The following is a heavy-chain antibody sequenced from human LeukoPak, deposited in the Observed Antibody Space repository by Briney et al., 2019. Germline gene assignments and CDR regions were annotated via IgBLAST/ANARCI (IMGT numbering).Heavy chain of an antibody. CDR1: GGSISSGSYY. CDR3: ARDTVVISHDAFDI. J-gene: IGHJ3*02. D-gene: IGHD3-22*01. Sequence: SQTLSLTCTVSGGSISSGSYYWSWIRQPAGKRLEWIGRIYTSGSTHYNPSLKSRVSISVDTSKNQFSLKLSSVTAADTAVYYCARDTVVISHDAFDIWGLGTMVTVSS. CDR2: IYTSGST. V-gene: IGHV4-61*02.